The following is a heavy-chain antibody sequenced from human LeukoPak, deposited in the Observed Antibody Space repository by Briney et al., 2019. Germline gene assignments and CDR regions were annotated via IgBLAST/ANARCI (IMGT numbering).Heavy chain of an antibody. CDR2: ISAYNGNT. D-gene: IGHD3-22*01. CDR1: DYTFSSYG. J-gene: IGHJ4*02. V-gene: IGHV1-18*01. CDR3: ARDPRGGYYYDSSGLDY. Sequence: ASVKVSCKTSDYTFSSYGISWVRQAPGQGLEWMGWISAYNGNTNYAQKFQGRVTMTTDTSTSTAYMELRSLRSDDTAVYYCARDPRGGYYYDSSGLDYWGQGTLVTVSS.